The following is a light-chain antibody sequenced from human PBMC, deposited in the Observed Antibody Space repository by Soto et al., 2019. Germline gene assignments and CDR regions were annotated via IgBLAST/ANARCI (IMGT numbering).Light chain of an antibody. CDR2: DAS. Sequence: EILLTQSAAPLSFSPGERATLSCRASQSVSSYLAWYQQKPGQAPRLLIYDASNRATGIPARFSGSGSGTDFTLTISSLEPEDFAVYYCQQRSNWPLFTFGGGTKVDIK. CDR1: QSVSSY. CDR3: QQRSNWPLFT. V-gene: IGKV3-11*01. J-gene: IGKJ4*01.